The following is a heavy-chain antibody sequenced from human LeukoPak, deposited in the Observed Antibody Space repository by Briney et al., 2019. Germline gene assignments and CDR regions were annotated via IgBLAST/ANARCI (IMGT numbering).Heavy chain of an antibody. V-gene: IGHV1-69*06. CDR3: AREGGSDAFDI. Sequence: SVKVSCKASGGTFSSYAISWVRQAPGQGLEWVGGIIPIFGTANYAQKFRGTITITADKSTNIAYMELSSLRSDDTAVYYCAREGGSDAFDIWGQGTMVTVST. D-gene: IGHD3-16*01. CDR2: IIPIFGTA. CDR1: GGTFSSYA. J-gene: IGHJ3*02.